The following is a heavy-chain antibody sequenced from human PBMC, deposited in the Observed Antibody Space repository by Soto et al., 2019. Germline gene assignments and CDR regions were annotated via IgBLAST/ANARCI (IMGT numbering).Heavy chain of an antibody. J-gene: IGHJ4*02. CDR1: VGSFKSGSHY. Sequence: SETLSLNCTVSVGSFKSGSHYWSWIRQPPGKGLEWIGYVYHTGRTYYNPSLQSRVSISMDTSKHPFSLDLDSVTPASTAVYFCATEFDYFDSWCQGNLVTVSA. D-gene: IGHD3-10*01. CDR2: VYHTGRT. V-gene: IGHV4-61*01. CDR3: ATEFDYFDS.